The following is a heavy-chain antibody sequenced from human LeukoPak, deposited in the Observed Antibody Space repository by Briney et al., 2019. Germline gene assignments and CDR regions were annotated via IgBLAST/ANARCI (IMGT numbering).Heavy chain of an antibody. J-gene: IGHJ4*02. V-gene: IGHV4-38-2*01. Sequence: SGTLSLTXAVSGYSISSGYYWGWIRQPPGKGLEWIGSIYHSGSTYYNPSLESRVTISVDTSKNQFSLKLSSVTAADTAVYYCARLWDYYDSSGYYRRFLYYFDYWGQGTLVTVSS. CDR2: IYHSGST. D-gene: IGHD3-22*01. CDR1: GYSISSGYY. CDR3: ARLWDYYDSSGYYRRFLYYFDY.